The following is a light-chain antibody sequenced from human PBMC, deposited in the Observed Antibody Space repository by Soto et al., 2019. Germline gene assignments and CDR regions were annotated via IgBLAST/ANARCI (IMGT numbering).Light chain of an antibody. V-gene: IGKV1-39*01. J-gene: IGKJ1*01. Sequence: MQISQYPSSFSAYKRDGLTITCRASQYISTYLNWYQQKPGKAPKLLIYVASNLQSGVPSRFSGSGSGTDFTLTISSLQPEDIATYYCQESYITSFGQVGNVDIK. CDR3: QESYITS. CDR1: QYISTY. CDR2: VAS.